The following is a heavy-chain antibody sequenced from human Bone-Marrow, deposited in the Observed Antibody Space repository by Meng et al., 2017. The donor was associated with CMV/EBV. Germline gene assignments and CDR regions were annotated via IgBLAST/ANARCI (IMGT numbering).Heavy chain of an antibody. CDR2: IIPAFGAP. D-gene: IGHD3-3*01. Sequence: KPCGGTFSKYAFSGVRQAPGQGLEWMGVIIPAFGAPHYAQKFEGRVTITTDASRSTDYMELSSLSSEDTAVYYCAVDIWSGYYTTLDYWGQGTLVTVSS. J-gene: IGHJ4*02. V-gene: IGHV1-69*05. CDR3: AVDIWSGYYTTLDY. CDR1: GGTFSKYA.